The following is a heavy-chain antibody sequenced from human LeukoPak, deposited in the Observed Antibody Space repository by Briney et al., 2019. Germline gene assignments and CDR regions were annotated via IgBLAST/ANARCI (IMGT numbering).Heavy chain of an antibody. J-gene: IGHJ4*02. V-gene: IGHV5-51*01. CDR3: ARHGVRDCSSTSCPLFDY. CDR2: IYPGDSDT. Sequence: GESLQISCQGSGYSFTNYWIGWVRQMPGKGLEWMGIIYPGDSDTRYSPSFEGQVTISADKSISTASLQWSSLKSSDTAVYYCARHGVRDCSSTSCPLFDYWGQGTLVTVSS. CDR1: GYSFTNYW. D-gene: IGHD2-2*01.